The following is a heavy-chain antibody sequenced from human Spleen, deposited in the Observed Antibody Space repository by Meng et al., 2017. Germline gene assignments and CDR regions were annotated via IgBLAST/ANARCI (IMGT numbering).Heavy chain of an antibody. CDR2: ISSSGSTI. V-gene: IGHV3-48*03. CDR1: GFTFSSYE. J-gene: IGHJ3*02. D-gene: IGHD5/OR15-5a*01. CDR3: ARDVTGSIYGYLGAFDI. Sequence: GESLKISCAASGFTFSSYEMNWVRQAPGKGLEWVSYISSSGSTIYYADSVKGRFTISRDNAKNSLYLQMNSLRAEDTAVYYCARDVTGSIYGYLGAFDIWGQGTMVTVSS.